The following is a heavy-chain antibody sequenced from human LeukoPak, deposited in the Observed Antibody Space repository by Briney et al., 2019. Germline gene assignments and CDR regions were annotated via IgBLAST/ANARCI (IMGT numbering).Heavy chain of an antibody. J-gene: IGHJ4*02. D-gene: IGHD3-10*01. CDR1: GFTFSSYG. Sequence: PGRSLRLSCAASGFTFSSYGMHWVRQAPGKGLEWVAVIWYDGSNKNYADSVKGRFTISRDNSKNTLYLQMNSLRAEDTAVYYCAKGGPYYDTGRGVDYWGQGTLVTVSS. CDR2: IWYDGSNK. V-gene: IGHV3-33*06. CDR3: AKGGPYYDTGRGVDY.